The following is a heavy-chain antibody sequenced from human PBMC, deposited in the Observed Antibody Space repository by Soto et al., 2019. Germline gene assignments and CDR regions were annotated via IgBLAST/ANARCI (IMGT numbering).Heavy chain of an antibody. J-gene: IGHJ6*02. CDR1: GYTFINYY. CDR3: ARERASTSLLTHYYYAMDV. CDR2: INPSGGRT. V-gene: IGHV1-46*01. Sequence: ASVKVSCKSSGYTFINYYVHWVRQAPGQGLEWMGMINPSGGRTTYPQKFQGRVTMTRDTSTSTVYVELSSLRSDDTAVFYCARERASTSLLTHYYYAMDVWGQGTTVTVSS.